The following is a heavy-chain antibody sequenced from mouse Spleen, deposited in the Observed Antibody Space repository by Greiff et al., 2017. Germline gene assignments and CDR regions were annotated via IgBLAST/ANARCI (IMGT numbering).Heavy chain of an antibody. V-gene: IGHV1-19*01. J-gene: IGHJ2*01. CDR3: ARAYYRYDGYYFDY. CDR2: VNPYNGGT. Sequence: EVQLQQSGPELVKPGASVKMSCKASGYTFTDYYMDWVKQSHGESFEWIGRVNPYNGGTSYNQKFKGKATLTVDKSSSTAYMELNSLTSEDSAVYYCARAYYRYDGYYFDYWGQGTTLTVSS. CDR1: GYTFTDYY. D-gene: IGHD2-14*01.